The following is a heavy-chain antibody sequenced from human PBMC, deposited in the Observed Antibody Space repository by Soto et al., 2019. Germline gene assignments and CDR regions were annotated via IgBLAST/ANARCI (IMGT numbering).Heavy chain of an antibody. CDR2: ISYAGSNK. V-gene: IGHV3-30-3*01. J-gene: IGHJ6*02. D-gene: IGHD5-18*01. CDR1: GFTFSSYA. Sequence: QVQLVESGGGVVQPGRSLRLSCAASGFTFSSYAMHWVRQAPGKGLEWVAIISYAGSNKYYVDSVKGRFTISRDNSNNTLYLQMNSLRAEDTAVYYCARGQSNRDTGMSYGMDVWGQGTTVTVSS. CDR3: ARGQSNRDTGMSYGMDV.